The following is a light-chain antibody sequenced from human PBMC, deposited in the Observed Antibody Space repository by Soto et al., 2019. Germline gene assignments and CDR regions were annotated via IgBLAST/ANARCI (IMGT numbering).Light chain of an antibody. CDR3: GSKTSSRTPFV. Sequence: QSALTQPASVSGSPGQSITISCTGTSSDVGGYNYVSWYQQHPGNAPRLMIYEVNNRPSGVPNRFSGSKSGNTASLTISGLQAEDEADYYRGSKTSSRTPFVFGTGTKVTVL. J-gene: IGLJ1*01. CDR2: EVN. V-gene: IGLV2-14*01. CDR1: SSDVGGYNY.